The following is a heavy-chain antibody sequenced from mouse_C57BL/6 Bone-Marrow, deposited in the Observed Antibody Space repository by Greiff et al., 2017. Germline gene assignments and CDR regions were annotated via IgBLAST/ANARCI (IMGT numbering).Heavy chain of an antibody. CDR1: GYTFTSYW. CDR2: IDPSDSYT. V-gene: IGHV1-69*01. D-gene: IGHD2-5*01. Sequence: VKLQQPGAELVMPGASVKLSCKASGYTFTSYWMHWVKQRPGQGLEWIGEIDPSDSYTNYNQKFKGKSTLTVDKSSSTAYMQLSSLTSEDSAVYYCAREEASYYSNYVDAMDYWGQGTSVTVSS. J-gene: IGHJ4*01. CDR3: AREEASYYSNYVDAMDY.